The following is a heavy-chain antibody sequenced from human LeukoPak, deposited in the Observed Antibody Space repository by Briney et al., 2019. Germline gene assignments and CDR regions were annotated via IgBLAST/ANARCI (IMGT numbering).Heavy chain of an antibody. D-gene: IGHD3-22*01. V-gene: IGHV3-23*01. J-gene: IGHJ4*02. CDR2: ISGSGGTA. CDR3: AKKGYYDGSGYYMYYFDH. CDR1: GFTFSIYA. Sequence: GGSLRLSCAASGFTFSIYAMSWVRQAPGKGLEWVSAISGSGGTAYYADSVKGRFTISRDNSKNTLYLQMNSLRAEDTAVYYCAKKGYYDGSGYYMYYFDHWGLGTLVTVSS.